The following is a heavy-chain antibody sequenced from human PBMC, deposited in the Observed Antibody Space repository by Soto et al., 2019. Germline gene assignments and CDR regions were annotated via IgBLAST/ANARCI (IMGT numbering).Heavy chain of an antibody. J-gene: IGHJ4*02. CDR1: GFIFSSYA. CDR3: AKLGDNSWSPNYYFDS. V-gene: IGHV3-23*01. Sequence: EVQLLESGGGLVQPGGSLRLSCAASGFIFSSYAMGWVRQAPGKGLEWVSAITGSGGDTYYIDSVNGRFTTSRDNSKNSLYLQMTSRRAEDTAVYYCAKLGDNSWSPNYYFDSWGQGSLVTVSS. CDR2: ITGSGGDT. D-gene: IGHD1-1*01.